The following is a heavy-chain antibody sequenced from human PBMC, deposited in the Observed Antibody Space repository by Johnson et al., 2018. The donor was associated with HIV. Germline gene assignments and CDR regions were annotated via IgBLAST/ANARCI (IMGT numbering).Heavy chain of an antibody. J-gene: IGHJ3*02. Sequence: VQLVESGGGLVQPGGSLRLSCAASAFTVSDNYLSWVRQAPGKGLEWVSVIYTGGSTYYADSVTGRFTISRDNSKNTLYLQMNSLRVEDTAVYYCASSYLESDAFDIWGQGTMVTVSS. CDR3: ASSYLESDAFDI. CDR2: IYTGGST. CDR1: AFTVSDNY. V-gene: IGHV3-66*01. D-gene: IGHD3-3*01.